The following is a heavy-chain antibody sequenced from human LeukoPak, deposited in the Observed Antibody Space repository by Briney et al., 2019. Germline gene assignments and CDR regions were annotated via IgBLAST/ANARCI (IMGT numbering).Heavy chain of an antibody. J-gene: IGHJ6*03. Sequence: ASVKVSCKASGGTFSSYAISWVRQAPGQGLEWMGGIIPIFGTANYAQKFQGRVTITADKSTSTAYMELSSLRSADTAVYYCARGRDYGVIIPGHYYYYMDVWGKGTTVTVSS. V-gene: IGHV1-69*06. CDR3: ARGRDYGVIIPGHYYYYMDV. D-gene: IGHD3-3*01. CDR1: GGTFSSYA. CDR2: IIPIFGTA.